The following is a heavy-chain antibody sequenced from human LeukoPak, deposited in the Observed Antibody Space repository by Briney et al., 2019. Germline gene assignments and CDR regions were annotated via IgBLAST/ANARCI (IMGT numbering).Heavy chain of an antibody. D-gene: IGHD3-10*01. CDR3: ATDKRDFYDSGRLGFDP. V-gene: IGHV1-18*01. CDR1: GYTFTSYG. CDR2: INPYNGNT. Sequence: ASVKVSCKASGYTFTSYGINWVRQAPGQGLEWMGWINPYNGNTKYGQKFQGRVTMTTDTSTSTGYMELRSLRSGDTAVYYCATDKRDFYDSGRLGFDPWGQGTLVTVSS. J-gene: IGHJ5*02.